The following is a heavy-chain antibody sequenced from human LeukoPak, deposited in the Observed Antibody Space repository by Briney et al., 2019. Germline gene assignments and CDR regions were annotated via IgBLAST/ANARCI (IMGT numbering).Heavy chain of an antibody. CDR2: VSYDGSNK. J-gene: IGHJ6*02. CDR1: GFTFSSYA. CDR3: ARDRITEGHYYYYYGMDI. V-gene: IGHV3-30-3*01. D-gene: IGHD1-20*01. Sequence: PGGSLRLSRAASGFTFSSYAMRWVRQAPGKGLEWVAVVSYDGSNKYYADSVKGRFTISRDNSKNTLYLQMNSLRAEDTAVYYCARDRITEGHYYYYYGMDIWGQGTTVTVSS.